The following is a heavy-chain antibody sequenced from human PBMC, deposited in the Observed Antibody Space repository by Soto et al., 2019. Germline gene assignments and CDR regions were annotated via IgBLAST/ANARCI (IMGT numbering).Heavy chain of an antibody. CDR2: ISYDGSDK. D-gene: IGHD3-22*01. V-gene: IGHV3-30-3*01. CDR1: GFTLSSYA. CDR3: ARDYYKYYDSSGYYRSPAY. J-gene: IGHJ4*02. Sequence: SLRLSCAASGFTLSSYAMHWLRQAPGKGLEWVALISYDGSDKDYADSVKGRFTISRDNSRNTLFLQMNSLRAEDTAVYYCARDYYKYYDSSGYYRSPAYWGQGTLVTVSS.